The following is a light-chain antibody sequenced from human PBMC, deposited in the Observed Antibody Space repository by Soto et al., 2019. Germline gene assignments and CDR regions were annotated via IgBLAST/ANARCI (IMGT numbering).Light chain of an antibody. CDR1: TSDIGTYNY. CDR3: SSYARNRDVL. CDR2: EVS. V-gene: IGLV2-8*01. J-gene: IGLJ2*01. Sequence: QSALTQPASVSGSPGQSITISCSGGTSDIGTYNYVSWYQQHPGKAPKLMIYEVSKRPSGVPDRFSGSKSGNTASLTVSGLQAEDEADYYCSSYARNRDVLFGGGTKLTVL.